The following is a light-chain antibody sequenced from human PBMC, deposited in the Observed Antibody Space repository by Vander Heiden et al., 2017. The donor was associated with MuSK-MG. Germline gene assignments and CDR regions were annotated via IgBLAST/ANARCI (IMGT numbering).Light chain of an antibody. V-gene: IGKV1-39*01. CDR1: QSISTY. J-gene: IGKJ1*01. CDR3: QHRE. Sequence: DIQMTQYPSSLSASVRDRVTITCRASQSISTYLNWYQHKPGKAPKLLIYSASVLQSGVTERFSGSGSGTDCTLTISSLQPDDFATDYCQHREFGQGTKVEI. CDR2: SAS.